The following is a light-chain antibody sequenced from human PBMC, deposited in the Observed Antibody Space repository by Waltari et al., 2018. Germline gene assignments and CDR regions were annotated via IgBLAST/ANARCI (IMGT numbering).Light chain of an antibody. Sequence: DIVMTQSPDSLAVSLGERATINCKSSQNVLYSSNNKNYLAWYQQKPGQPPKLLIYWASTREYGVPARFSGSGSGTDFTLTISSLQAEDVAVYYCQQYYGTPPTFGQGTKVEIK. J-gene: IGKJ1*01. CDR1: QNVLYSSNNKNY. CDR3: QQYYGTPPT. CDR2: WAS. V-gene: IGKV4-1*01.